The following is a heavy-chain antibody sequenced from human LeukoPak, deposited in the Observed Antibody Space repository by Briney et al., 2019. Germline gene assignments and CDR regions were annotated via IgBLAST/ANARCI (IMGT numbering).Heavy chain of an antibody. V-gene: IGHV4-38-2*02. J-gene: IGHJ4*02. CDR1: GFYVSSGYY. Sequence: PSETLSLTCTVSGFYVSSGYYWGWIRQPPGEGLQWIGSIYHRGTTYYNPSLKSRVTISVDTSKNQFSLKLSSVTAADTAVYYCARAISGSYRYFDYWGQGTLVTVSS. D-gene: IGHD1-26*01. CDR3: ARAISGSYRYFDY. CDR2: IYHRGTT.